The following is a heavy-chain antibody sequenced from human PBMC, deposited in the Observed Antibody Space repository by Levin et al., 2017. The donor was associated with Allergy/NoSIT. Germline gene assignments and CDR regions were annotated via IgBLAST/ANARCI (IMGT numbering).Heavy chain of an antibody. CDR3: ARGTSSTYNWLDP. D-gene: IGHD2-2*01. CDR2: LHTSGDT. V-gene: IGHV4-61*02. J-gene: IGHJ5*02. Sequence: SQTLSLPCTVSGASLPSNIHFWSWIRQPAGKGLEWIGRLHTSGDTNYNPSLKSRVTISMDLSKKQFFLKLSSVTAADTAVYYCARGTSSTYNWLDPWGQGTLVTVSS. CDR1: GASLPSNIHF.